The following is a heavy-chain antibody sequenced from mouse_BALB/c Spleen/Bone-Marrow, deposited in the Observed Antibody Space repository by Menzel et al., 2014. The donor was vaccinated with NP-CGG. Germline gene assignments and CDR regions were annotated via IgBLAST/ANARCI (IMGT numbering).Heavy chain of an antibody. V-gene: IGHV1-15*01. J-gene: IGHJ3*01. CDR1: GYTFTDYE. Sequence: VQLAESGAELVRPGASVTLSCKASGYTFTDYEMHWLKQTPVHGLEWIGAIDPETGGTAYNQKFKGRATLTTDKSSSTAYMELRSLTSEDSAVYYCTRLDSSGYGAYWGQGTLVTVSA. CDR3: TRLDSSGYGAY. CDR2: IDPETGGT. D-gene: IGHD3-2*01.